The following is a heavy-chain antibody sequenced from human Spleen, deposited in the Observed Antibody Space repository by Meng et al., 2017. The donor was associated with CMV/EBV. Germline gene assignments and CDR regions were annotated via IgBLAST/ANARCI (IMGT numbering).Heavy chain of an antibody. CDR1: GFTFSSYG. D-gene: IGHD7-27*01. CDR2: IRYDGSNK. CDR3: AKDKNGDRIDWLDP. J-gene: IGHJ5*02. Sequence: SGFTFSSYGMQWVRQAPGKGLEWVAFIRYDGSNKYYADSVKGRFIISRDYSKSTLYLQMNSLRAEDTAVYYRAKDKNGDRIDWLDPWGQGTLVTVSS. V-gene: IGHV3-30*02.